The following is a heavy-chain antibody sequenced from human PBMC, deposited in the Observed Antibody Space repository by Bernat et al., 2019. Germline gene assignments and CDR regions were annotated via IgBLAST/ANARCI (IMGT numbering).Heavy chain of an antibody. CDR1: GFTFTSKA. Sequence: EVQLLESGGGLVQPGGSLRLSCAASGFTFTSKAMSGVRQAPGKGREGVPAIRGGGGRTSYAASVKGRFTISRDNSKNTLYLQMNSLRAEDTAVYYCAKDHSITIFGVVITPNWFDPWGQGTLVTVSS. J-gene: IGHJ5*02. V-gene: IGHV3-23*01. D-gene: IGHD3-3*01. CDR3: AKDHSITIFGVVITPNWFDP. CDR2: IRGGGGRT.